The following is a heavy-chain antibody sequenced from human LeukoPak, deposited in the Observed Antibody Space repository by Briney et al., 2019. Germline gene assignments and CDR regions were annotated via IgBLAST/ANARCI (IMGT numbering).Heavy chain of an antibody. CDR2: ISGSGGST. Sequence: GGSLRLSCAASGFTFSSYAMSWVRQAPGKGLEWGSAISGSGGSTYYADSVKGRFTISRDNSKNTLYLQMNSLRAEDTAVYYCAFQVGGPQGDYFDYWGQGTLVTVSS. J-gene: IGHJ4*02. V-gene: IGHV3-23*01. D-gene: IGHD2-15*01. CDR1: GFTFSSYA. CDR3: AFQVGGPQGDYFDY.